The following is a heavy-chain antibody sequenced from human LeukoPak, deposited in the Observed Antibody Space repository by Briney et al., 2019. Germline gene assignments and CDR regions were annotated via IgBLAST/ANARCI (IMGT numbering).Heavy chain of an antibody. CDR1: GGSIISYY. V-gene: IGHV4-59*01. D-gene: IGHD3-22*01. Sequence: SETLSLTCSVSGGSIISYYWSWIRQPPGKGLEWIGYIYYTGSTNSNPSLKSRVTISVDTSKNQFSLRLTSVTAADTAVYYCARGYYYDYSGPDFDYWGQGTLDTVSS. J-gene: IGHJ4*02. CDR3: ARGYYYDYSGPDFDY. CDR2: IYYTGST.